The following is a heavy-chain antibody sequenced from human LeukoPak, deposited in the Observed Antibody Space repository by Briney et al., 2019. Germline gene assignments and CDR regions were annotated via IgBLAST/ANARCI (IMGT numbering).Heavy chain of an antibody. CDR1: GGSISNSSYY. Sequence: PSETLSLTCTVSGGSISNSSYYWGWIRQPPGKGLEWIGSIYYSGSTYYNPSLKSRGTISVDTSRNQFSLKLSSVTAADTAVYYCARWGDGYKALFDYGGQGTLVTVSS. CDR3: ARWGDGYKALFDY. V-gene: IGHV4-39*07. D-gene: IGHD5-24*01. J-gene: IGHJ4*02. CDR2: IYYSGST.